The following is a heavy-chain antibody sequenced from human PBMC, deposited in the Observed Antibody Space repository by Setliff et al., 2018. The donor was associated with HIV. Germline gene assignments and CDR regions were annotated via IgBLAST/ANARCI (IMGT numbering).Heavy chain of an antibody. J-gene: IGHJ4*02. CDR3: ARQVWSQYRYWADYFDS. CDR1: GYSISSGNF. CDR2: LYHSGTN. V-gene: IGHV4-38-2*01. Sequence: ASETLSLTCAVSGYSISSGNFWGWIRQPPGKGLEWIGSLYHSGTNFYNPSLKSRVTISLDTSTNRFSLKLNSVTAADTAIYYCARQVWSQYRYWADYFDSWGQGALVTVSS. D-gene: IGHD1-26*01.